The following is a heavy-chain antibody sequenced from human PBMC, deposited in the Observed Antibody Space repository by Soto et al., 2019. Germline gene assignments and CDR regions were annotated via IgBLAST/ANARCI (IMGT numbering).Heavy chain of an antibody. CDR3: APHVSCSGGSCQYDAFAI. CDR1: GFTVSSHA. J-gene: IGHJ3*02. Sequence: EVQVLESGGGLVQPGGSLRLSCEGSGFTVSSHAMTWIRQAPGKGPEWVSTITADGGTYYADSVKGRFAMSRDTSEKIMXLQMNSLGAEDTAAYYCAPHVSCSGGSCQYDAFAIRGQGTMVTVSS. V-gene: IGHV3-23*01. CDR2: ITADGGT. D-gene: IGHD2-15*01.